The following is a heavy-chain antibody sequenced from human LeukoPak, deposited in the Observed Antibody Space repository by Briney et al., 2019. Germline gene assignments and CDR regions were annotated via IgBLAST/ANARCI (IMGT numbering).Heavy chain of an antibody. Sequence: ASVKVSCKASGYIFISYYMHWVRQAPGQGLEWMGMINPTGGTTSYAQKFQGRVSLTSDTSPSTVYMDLSSLRSEDTAIYYCARDGGSSGYYGYWGQGTLVTVSS. CDR3: ARDGGSSGYYGY. V-gene: IGHV1-46*01. D-gene: IGHD3-22*01. CDR1: GYIFISYY. CDR2: INPTGGTT. J-gene: IGHJ4*02.